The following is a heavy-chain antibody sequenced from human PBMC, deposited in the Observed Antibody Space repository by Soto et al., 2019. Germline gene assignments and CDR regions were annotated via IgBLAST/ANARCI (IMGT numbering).Heavy chain of an antibody. CDR1: GYTFTSYD. Sequence: ASVKVSCKASGYTFTSYDINWVRQATGQGLEWMGWMNPNSGNTGYAQKFQGRVTMTRNTSISTAYMERSSLRSEDTAVYYCARVRRATVTARRWAAFDIWGQGTMVTVSS. D-gene: IGHD4-17*01. V-gene: IGHV1-8*01. CDR3: ARVRRATVTARRWAAFDI. J-gene: IGHJ3*02. CDR2: MNPNSGNT.